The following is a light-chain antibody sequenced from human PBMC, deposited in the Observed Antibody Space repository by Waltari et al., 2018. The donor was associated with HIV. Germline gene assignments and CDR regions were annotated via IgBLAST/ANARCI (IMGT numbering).Light chain of an antibody. V-gene: IGLV2-8*01. CDR3: NSYAGSNNWV. J-gene: IGLJ3*02. CDR2: EVN. CDR1: SSDVGGSKY. Sequence: QSALTQPPSASGSPGQSVTISYTGTSSDVGGSKYGSWYQQHPGNAPKLMIYEVNKRPSGVPDRFSGSKSANTASLTVSGLQADDEADYYCNSYAGSNNWVFGGGTKLTVL.